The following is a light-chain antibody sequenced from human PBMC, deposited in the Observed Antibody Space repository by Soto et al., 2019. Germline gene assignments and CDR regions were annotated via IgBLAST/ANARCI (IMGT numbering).Light chain of an antibody. CDR3: QLYGWA. Sequence: EIVLTQSPGTLSLSPGERATLSCRASQSVSSSSLAWYQQKPGQAPRLLIYGASRRATRIPDRFRGSGSGTGFSLTIGRVELEYFAEYYYQLYGWAFGQGTKVEI. CDR1: QSVSSSS. CDR2: GAS. J-gene: IGKJ1*01. V-gene: IGKV3-20*01.